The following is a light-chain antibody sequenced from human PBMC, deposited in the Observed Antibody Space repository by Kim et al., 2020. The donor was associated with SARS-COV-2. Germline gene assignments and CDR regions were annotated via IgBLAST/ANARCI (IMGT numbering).Light chain of an antibody. J-gene: IGLJ2*01. CDR1: SSNIGNNY. Sequence: KVTISCSGSSSNIGNNYGSWYQQLPGTAPKLLIYDNNKRPSGIPDRFSGSKSGTSATLGITGLQTGDEADYYCGTWDSSLSAGVVFGGGTQLTVL. CDR3: GTWDSSLSAGVV. V-gene: IGLV1-51*01. CDR2: DNN.